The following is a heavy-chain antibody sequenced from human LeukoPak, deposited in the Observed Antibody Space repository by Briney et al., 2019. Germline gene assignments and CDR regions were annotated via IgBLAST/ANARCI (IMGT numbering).Heavy chain of an antibody. CDR3: ARAGEFLHLFDY. J-gene: IGHJ4*02. Sequence: SETLSLTCAVYGGSFSGYYWSWIRQPPGKGLEWIGEISHSGSTNYNPSLKSRVTISVDTSKNQFSLKLSSVTAADTAVYYCARAGEFLHLFDYWGQGTLVTVSS. D-gene: IGHD3-10*01. CDR1: GGSFSGYY. V-gene: IGHV4-34*01. CDR2: ISHSGST.